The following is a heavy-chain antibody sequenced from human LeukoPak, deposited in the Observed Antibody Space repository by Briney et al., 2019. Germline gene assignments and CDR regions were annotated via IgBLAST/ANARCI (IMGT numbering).Heavy chain of an antibody. V-gene: IGHV4-59*01. J-gene: IGHJ4*02. D-gene: IGHD1-26*01. CDR1: GGSISSYY. CDR2: IYYSGST. Sequence: SETLSLTCTVAGGSISSYYWSWIRQPPGKGLEWIGYIYYSGSTNYNPSLKSRVTISVDTSKNQFSLKLSSVTAADTAVYYCASTTRRGGSYGYFDYWGQGTLDTVSS. CDR3: ASTTRRGGSYGYFDY.